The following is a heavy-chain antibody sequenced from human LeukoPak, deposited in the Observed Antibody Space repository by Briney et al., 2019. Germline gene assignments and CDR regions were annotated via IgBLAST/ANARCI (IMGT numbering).Heavy chain of an antibody. Sequence: SVKVSCKASGGTFSSYAISWVRQAPGQGLEWMGGIIPIFGTANYAQKFQGRVTITADESTSTAYMELSSLRSEDTAVYYCASTPGYSGYGGAFDYRGQGTLVTVSS. D-gene: IGHD5-12*01. CDR1: GGTFSSYA. J-gene: IGHJ4*02. CDR2: IIPIFGTA. V-gene: IGHV1-69*13. CDR3: ASTPGYSGYGGAFDY.